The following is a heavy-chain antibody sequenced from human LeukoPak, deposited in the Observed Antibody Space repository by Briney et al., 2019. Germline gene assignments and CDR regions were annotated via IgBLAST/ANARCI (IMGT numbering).Heavy chain of an antibody. V-gene: IGHV1-69*06. Sequence: SVKVSCKAPGGTSISYAISWVRQAPGQGLEWMGRIIPLSNTTNHAQQFQGRVTITADKSARTADMELSSLRCEDTAVYYCARDSSHVVIGSMDVWGQGTTVTVSS. CDR1: GGTSISYA. D-gene: IGHD4-23*01. J-gene: IGHJ6*02. CDR3: ARDSSHVVIGSMDV. CDR2: IIPLSNTT.